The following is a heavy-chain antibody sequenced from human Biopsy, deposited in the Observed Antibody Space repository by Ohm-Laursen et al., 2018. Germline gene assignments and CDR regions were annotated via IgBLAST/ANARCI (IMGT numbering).Heavy chain of an antibody. V-gene: IGHV3-7*01. CDR2: INPDGSVK. J-gene: IGHJ4*02. Sequence: SLRLSCAASGFMFSASWMSWVRQAPGKGLEWVASINPDGSVKYFADPVKGRFTISRDNAENSMYLQMSSLTVDDTAVYYCARDERWGQGTLVTVSS. D-gene: IGHD5-24*01. CDR1: GFMFSASW. CDR3: ARDER.